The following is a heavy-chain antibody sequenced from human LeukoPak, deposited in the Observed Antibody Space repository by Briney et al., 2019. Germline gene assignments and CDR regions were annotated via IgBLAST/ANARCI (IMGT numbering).Heavy chain of an antibody. Sequence: GGSLRPSCAASGFTFDDYGVSWVRQAPGKGLEWVSGINWNGGSTGYADSVKGRFTISRVNSKNTLYLQMISLRVEDTAVYYCAKRGADYYFDYWGRGTQVTVSS. J-gene: IGHJ4*02. CDR3: AKRGADYYFDY. V-gene: IGHV3-20*04. CDR1: GFTFDDYG. CDR2: INWNGGST. D-gene: IGHD1-26*01.